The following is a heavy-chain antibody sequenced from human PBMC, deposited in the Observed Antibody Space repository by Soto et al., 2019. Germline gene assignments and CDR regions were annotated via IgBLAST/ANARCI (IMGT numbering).Heavy chain of an antibody. Sequence: EVQLVESGGGLVQPGGSLRLSCAASGFTFSSYDMHWVRQATGKGLEWVSAIGTAGDTYYPGSVKGRFTISRENAKNSLYLQMNSLRAEDTAVYYCARGIDYYDSSGYYYGYYYYGMDVWGQGTTVTVSS. CDR1: GFTFSSYD. V-gene: IGHV3-13*01. D-gene: IGHD3-22*01. CDR3: ARGIDYYDSSGYYYGYYYYGMDV. J-gene: IGHJ6*02. CDR2: IGTAGDT.